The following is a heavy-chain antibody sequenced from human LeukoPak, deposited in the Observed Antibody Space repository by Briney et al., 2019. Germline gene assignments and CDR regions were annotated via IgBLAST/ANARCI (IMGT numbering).Heavy chain of an antibody. V-gene: IGHV4-59*01. D-gene: IGHD3-10*01. CDR2: VYSSGAT. Sequence: SETLSLTCTISGGSIFSYYWSWIRQPPGKELEWIGYVYSSGATYYNPSLESRFTISVDTPRKQFSLRLNSVTAADTAVYYCARERGYSGSGSRYFDLWGRGTLVTVSS. CDR3: ARERGYSGSGSRYFDL. J-gene: IGHJ2*01. CDR1: GGSIFSYY.